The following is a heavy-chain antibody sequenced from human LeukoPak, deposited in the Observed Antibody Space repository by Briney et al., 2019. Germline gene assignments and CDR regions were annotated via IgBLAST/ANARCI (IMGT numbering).Heavy chain of an antibody. D-gene: IGHD2-2*01. J-gene: IGHJ6*02. CDR3: ARGDCSSTSCYADYYYYGMDV. CDR1: GGTFSSYA. CDR2: IIPIFGTA. Sequence: GASVKVSCKASGGTFSSYAISWVRQAPGQGLEWMGGIIPIFGTASCAQKFQGRVTITADESTSTAYMELSSLRSEDTAVYYCARGDCSSTSCYADYYYYGMDVWGQGTTVTVSS. V-gene: IGHV1-69*13.